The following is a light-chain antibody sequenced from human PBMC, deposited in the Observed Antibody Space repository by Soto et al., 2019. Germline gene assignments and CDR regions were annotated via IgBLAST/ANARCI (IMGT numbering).Light chain of an antibody. CDR2: DVS. V-gene: IGLV2-14*01. J-gene: IGLJ2*01. CDR1: SSDVGGYNY. Sequence: QSVLTQPASVSGSPGQSITISCTGTSSDVGGYNYVSWYQQHPGKAPKLMIYDVSNRPSGVSNRFSGSKSGNSASMTISGLQAEDEDDYYCCSYTSSSPVVFGGGTKLTVL. CDR3: CSYTSSSPVV.